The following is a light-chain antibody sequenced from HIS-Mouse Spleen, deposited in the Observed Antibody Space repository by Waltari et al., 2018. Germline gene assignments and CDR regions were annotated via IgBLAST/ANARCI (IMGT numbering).Light chain of an antibody. Sequence: QSALTQPRSVSGSPGQSVTISCTGTSSDVGGYNYVSWYQQHPGKAPKLMIYDGSKRPSWVPGRFSGSKSGHTASLTISVLQAEDEADYYCCSYAGSYTWVFGGGTKLTVL. V-gene: IGLV2-11*01. CDR3: CSYAGSYTWV. J-gene: IGLJ3*02. CDR2: DGS. CDR1: SSDVGGYNY.